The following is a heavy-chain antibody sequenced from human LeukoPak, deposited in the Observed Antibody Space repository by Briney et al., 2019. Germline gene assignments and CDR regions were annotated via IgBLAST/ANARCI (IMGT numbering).Heavy chain of an antibody. V-gene: IGHV1-2*02. CDR1: GYTFTGYY. CDR2: INPNSGGT. Sequence: GASVKVSCKASGYTFTGYYMHWVRQAPGQGLEWMGWINPNSGGTNYAQKFQGRVTMTRDTSISTAYMELSRLRSDDTAVYYCARDSCSGGSCYNDYWGQGTLVTVSS. CDR3: ARDSCSGGSCYNDY. D-gene: IGHD2-15*01. J-gene: IGHJ4*02.